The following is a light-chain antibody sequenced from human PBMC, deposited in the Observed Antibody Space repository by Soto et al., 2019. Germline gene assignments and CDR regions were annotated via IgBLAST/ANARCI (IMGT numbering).Light chain of an antibody. V-gene: IGLV2-14*01. CDR2: TVS. CDR3: SAYTTGSTSYV. J-gene: IGLJ7*01. CDR1: SSDVGGYNY. Sequence: QAVLTQPASVSGYPGQSITISCTGTSSDVGGYNYVSWYQQHAGKASKVMIYTVSNRPSGVSNRFSGSTSGNTSCPTISGLQAEDQAHYYSSAYTTGSTSYVFG.